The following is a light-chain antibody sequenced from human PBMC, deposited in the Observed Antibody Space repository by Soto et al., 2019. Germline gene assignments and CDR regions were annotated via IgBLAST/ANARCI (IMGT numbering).Light chain of an antibody. Sequence: QSVLTQPASVSGSPGQSVTVSCSGTSSDIGAYDYVSWYQQPPGTAPKLIIYKVSQRFAGLSYRFSGSYSCNTASLTISGLQAEDEGDYYGASFAPGRIYVFGSGTKLTVL. CDR1: SSDIGAYDY. V-gene: IGLV2-14*03. CDR3: ASFAPGRIYV. CDR2: KVS. J-gene: IGLJ1*01.